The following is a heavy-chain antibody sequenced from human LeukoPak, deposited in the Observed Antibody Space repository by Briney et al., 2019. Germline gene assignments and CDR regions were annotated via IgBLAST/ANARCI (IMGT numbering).Heavy chain of an antibody. D-gene: IGHD3-16*01. CDR3: ARDLAEPQDGMDV. CDR1: KFTFSDYS. J-gene: IGHJ6*02. Sequence: GGSLRLSCAASKFTFSDYSMSWVRQAPGKGLEWVSSISSIRNYIYYADSVKGRFTVSRDNAKNSLYLQMNSLRAEDTAVYYCARDLAEPQDGMDVWGQGTTVTVSS. CDR2: ISSIRNYI. V-gene: IGHV3-21*01.